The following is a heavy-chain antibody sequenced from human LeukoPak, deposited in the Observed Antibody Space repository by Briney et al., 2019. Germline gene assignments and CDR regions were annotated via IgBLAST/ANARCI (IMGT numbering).Heavy chain of an antibody. CDR1: GRSFSGYH. CDR2: INHSGST. J-gene: IGHJ6*03. CDR3: ARGREQQLFYYYYYMDV. Sequence: PSETLSLTCAVYGRSFSGYHWSWSRQPPGKGLEWIGEINHSGSTNYNPSLKSRVTISLDTSKNQFSLNLSSVTAADTAVYYCARGREQQLFYYYYYMDVWGKGTTVTVSS. D-gene: IGHD1/OR15-1a*01. V-gene: IGHV4-34*01.